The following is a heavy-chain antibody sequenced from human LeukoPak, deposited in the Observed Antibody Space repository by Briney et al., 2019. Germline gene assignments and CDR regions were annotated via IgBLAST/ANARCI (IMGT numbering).Heavy chain of an antibody. V-gene: IGHV4-34*01. J-gene: IGHJ4*02. Sequence: PSETLSLTCAVYGGSFSGYYWSWIRQPPGKGLEWIGEINHSGSTNYNPSLKSRVTISVDTSKNQFSLKLSSVTAADTAVYYCARGLRRAYYYDSSGRIGGAPFDYWGQGTLVTVSS. CDR1: GGSFSGYY. CDR3: ARGLRRAYYYDSSGRIGGAPFDY. D-gene: IGHD3-22*01. CDR2: INHSGST.